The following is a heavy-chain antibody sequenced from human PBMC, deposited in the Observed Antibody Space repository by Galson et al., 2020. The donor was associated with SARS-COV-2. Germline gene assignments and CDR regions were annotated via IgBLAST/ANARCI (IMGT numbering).Heavy chain of an antibody. CDR1: GFTVSSNY. J-gene: IGHJ5*02. CDR2: IYSGGST. V-gene: IGHV3-53*01. Sequence: GESLKISCAASGFTVSSNYMSWVRQAPGKGLEWVSVIYSGGSTYYADSVKGRFTISRDNSKNTLYLQMNSLRAEDTAMYYCARFPLRGAAGTGLWFDPWGQGTLVTVSS. D-gene: IGHD6-13*01. CDR3: ARFPLRGAAGTGLWFDP.